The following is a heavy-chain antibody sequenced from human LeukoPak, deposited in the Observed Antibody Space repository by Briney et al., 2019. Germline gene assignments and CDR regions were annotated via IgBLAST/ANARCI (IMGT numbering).Heavy chain of an antibody. CDR1: GVSISSSNSY. J-gene: IGHJ6*03. V-gene: IGHV4-39*01. D-gene: IGHD5-18*01. Sequence: SSETLSLTCTVSGVSISSSNSYWGWIRQPPGKGLEWIGSIYYSGNTYYNASLKSQVSISIDTSKNQFSLRLTSVTAADTAVYYCAGSGYSYGYYYYYMDVWGKGTTVTVSS. CDR2: IYYSGNT. CDR3: AGSGYSYGYYYYYMDV.